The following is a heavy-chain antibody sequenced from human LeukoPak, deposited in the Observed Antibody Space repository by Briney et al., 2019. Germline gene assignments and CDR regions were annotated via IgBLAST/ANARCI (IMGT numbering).Heavy chain of an antibody. V-gene: IGHV1-18*01. Sequence: ASVKVSCKASGYTFTTYNINWVRQAPGQGLEWMGWISGYNGNTNYAQKLQGRVTMTTDTSTSTAYMELRSLKSDDTAVYYCASLKNYYDSSGYLVTDAFDIWGQGTMVTVSS. CDR2: ISGYNGNT. CDR3: ASLKNYYDSSGYLVTDAFDI. J-gene: IGHJ3*02. D-gene: IGHD3-22*01. CDR1: GYTFTTYN.